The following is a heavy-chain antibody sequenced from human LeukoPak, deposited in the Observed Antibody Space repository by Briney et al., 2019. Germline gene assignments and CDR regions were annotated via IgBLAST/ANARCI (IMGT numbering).Heavy chain of an antibody. D-gene: IGHD1-14*01. Sequence: GGSLRLSCAASGFTVSNNYMNWVRQAPGKGLEWVSIIFSGGNTYYADSVKGRFTISRDNSKNTLYLQMNSLRAEDTAVYYCTRGGYNLHWGQGTLVTVSS. J-gene: IGHJ4*02. CDR3: TRGGYNLH. CDR2: IFSGGNT. CDR1: GFTVSNNY. V-gene: IGHV3-53*01.